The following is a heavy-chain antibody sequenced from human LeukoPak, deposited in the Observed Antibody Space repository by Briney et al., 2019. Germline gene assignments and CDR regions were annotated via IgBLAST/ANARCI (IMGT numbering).Heavy chain of an antibody. CDR2: ISSSGSTI. D-gene: IGHD3-22*01. J-gene: IGHJ3*02. CDR3: ARDCIDSSGYIDAFDI. CDR1: GFTFSSYE. Sequence: GGSLRLSCAASGFTFSSYEMNWVRQAPGKGLEWVSDISSSGSTIYYADSVKGRFTISGDNAKNTLYLQMNSLRAEDTAVYFCARDCIDSSGYIDAFDIWGQGTMVTVSS. V-gene: IGHV3-48*03.